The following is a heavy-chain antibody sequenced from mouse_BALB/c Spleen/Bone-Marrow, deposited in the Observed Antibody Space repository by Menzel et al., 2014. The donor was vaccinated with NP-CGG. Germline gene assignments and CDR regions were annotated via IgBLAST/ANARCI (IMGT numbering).Heavy chain of an antibody. Sequence: EVMLVESGGGLVQPGGSLKLSCAASGFTFSSYGMSWVRQTPDKRLELVASINSNGGCTYYPDSVKGRFTISRDNAKKTLSLQMSSLKSEDTAVYYCARGNYGNYVDYFDYWGQGTTLTVSS. D-gene: IGHD2-1*01. CDR2: INSNGGCT. CDR1: GFTFSSYG. J-gene: IGHJ2*01. CDR3: ARGNYGNYVDYFDY. V-gene: IGHV5-6-3*01.